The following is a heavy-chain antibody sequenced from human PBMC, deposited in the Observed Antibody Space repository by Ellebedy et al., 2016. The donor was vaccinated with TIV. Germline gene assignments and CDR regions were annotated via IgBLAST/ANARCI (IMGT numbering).Heavy chain of an antibody. J-gene: IGHJ4*02. CDR1: GYTFTGYY. V-gene: IGHV1-2*02. D-gene: IGHD6-13*01. Sequence: AASVTVSCKASGYTFTGYYMHWVRQAPGQGLEWMGWINPNSGGTNYAQKFQGRVTMTRDTSISTAYMELSRLRSDDTAVYYWARVELVNGAEVAPHFDYWGQGTLVTVSS. CDR3: ARVELVNGAEVAPHFDY. CDR2: INPNSGGT.